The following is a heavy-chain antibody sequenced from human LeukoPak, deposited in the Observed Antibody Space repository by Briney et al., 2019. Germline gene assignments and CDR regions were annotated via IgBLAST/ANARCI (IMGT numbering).Heavy chain of an antibody. CDR1: GGSISSSSYY. Sequence: LSETLSLTCTVSGGSISSSSYYWGWIRQPPGKGLEWIGSIYYSGSTYYNPSLKSRATISVDTSKNQFSLKLSSVTAADTAVYYCARTIPGIQLWFEWGRSDHFDYWGQGTLVTVSS. V-gene: IGHV4-39*07. CDR2: IYYSGST. CDR3: ARTIPGIQLWFEWGRSDHFDY. D-gene: IGHD5-18*01. J-gene: IGHJ4*02.